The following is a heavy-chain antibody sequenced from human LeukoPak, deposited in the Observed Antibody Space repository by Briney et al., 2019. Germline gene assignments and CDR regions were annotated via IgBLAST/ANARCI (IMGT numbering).Heavy chain of an antibody. Sequence: SETLSLTCTVSGGSISSGDYYWSWIRQPPGKGLEWIGYIYYSGSTNYNPSLKSRVTISVDTSKNQFSLKLSSVTAADTAVYYCARDIRYYALDYWGQGTLVTVSS. V-gene: IGHV4-61*08. D-gene: IGHD3-3*01. CDR2: IYYSGST. CDR1: GGSISSGDYY. CDR3: ARDIRYYALDY. J-gene: IGHJ4*02.